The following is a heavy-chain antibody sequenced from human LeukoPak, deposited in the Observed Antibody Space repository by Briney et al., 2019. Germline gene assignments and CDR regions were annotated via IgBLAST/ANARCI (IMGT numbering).Heavy chain of an antibody. CDR1: GFTFSSYG. CDR3: AKPRYSSPFGNWFDP. V-gene: IGHV3-30*18. CDR2: ISYDGSNK. Sequence: PGGSLRLSCAASGFTFSSYGMHWVRQAPGKGLEWVSVISYDGSNKYYAGSVKGRFTISRDNSKNTLYLQMNSLRAEDTAVYYCAKPRYSSPFGNWFDPWGQGTLVTVSS. D-gene: IGHD6-19*01. J-gene: IGHJ5*02.